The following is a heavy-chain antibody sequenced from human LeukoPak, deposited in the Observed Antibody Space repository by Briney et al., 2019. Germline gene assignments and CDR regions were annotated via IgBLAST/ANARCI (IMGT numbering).Heavy chain of an antibody. J-gene: IGHJ3*02. CDR1: GGSISIYY. D-gene: IGHD3-22*01. Sequence: PSETLSLTCTVSGGSISIYYWSWIRQPPGKGLEWIGYIYYSGSTNYNPSLKSRVTISVDTSKNQLSLKLSSVTAADTAVYYCARKPIRGYDSSGYYRGDAFDIWGQGTMVTVSS. V-gene: IGHV4-59*01. CDR3: ARKPIRGYDSSGYYRGDAFDI. CDR2: IYYSGST.